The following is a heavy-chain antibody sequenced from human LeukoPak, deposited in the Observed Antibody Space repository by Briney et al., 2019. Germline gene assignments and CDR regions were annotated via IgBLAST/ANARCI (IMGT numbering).Heavy chain of an antibody. Sequence: GGSLRLSCAASGFTVSSNYMSWVRQAPGKGLEWVSVIYGGGSTKYAESVKGRFTTSRDNSKNTLYLQMNSLRAEDTAVYYCARGSGYSGYGCDYWGQGTRVTVSS. CDR2: IYGGGST. V-gene: IGHV3-53*01. CDR3: ARGSGYSGYGCDY. CDR1: GFTVSSNY. J-gene: IGHJ4*02. D-gene: IGHD5-12*01.